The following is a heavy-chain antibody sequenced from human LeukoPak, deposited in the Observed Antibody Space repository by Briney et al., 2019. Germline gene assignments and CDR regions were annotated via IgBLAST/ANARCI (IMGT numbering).Heavy chain of an antibody. CDR3: ARDKVVPAAPGYYYYYMDV. V-gene: IGHV4-61*02. Sequence: SETLSLTCTVSGGSISSGSYYWSWIRQPAGKGLEWIGRIYTSGSTNYNPSLKSRVTISVDTSKNQFSLKLSSVTAADTAVYYCARDKVVPAAPGYYYYYMDVWGKGTTVTVSS. D-gene: IGHD2-2*01. CDR1: GGSISSGSYY. J-gene: IGHJ6*03. CDR2: IYTSGST.